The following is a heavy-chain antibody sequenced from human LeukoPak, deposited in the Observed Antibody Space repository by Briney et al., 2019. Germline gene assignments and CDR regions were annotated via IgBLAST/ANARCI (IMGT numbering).Heavy chain of an antibody. J-gene: IGHJ5*02. D-gene: IGHD5-12*01. CDR2: MNPNSGNT. CDR1: GYTFTSYD. CDR3: ARGRGYSWLNWFDP. V-gene: IGHV1-8*01. Sequence: GASVKVSCKASGYTFTSYDINWVRQATGQGLEWMGWMNPNSGNTDYAQKFQGRVTMTRNTSISTAYMELSSLRSEDTAVYYCARGRGYSWLNWFDPWGQGTLVTVSS.